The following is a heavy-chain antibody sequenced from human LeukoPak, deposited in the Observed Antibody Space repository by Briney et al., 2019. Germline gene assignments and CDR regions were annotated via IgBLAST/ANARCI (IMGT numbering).Heavy chain of an antibody. CDR3: ASGDNDPLFDY. Sequence: ASVKVSCKASGYTFTNNYLHWVRQAPGQGLEWMGMIYPRDGSTSYAQNFQGRVTVTRDTSTTTVHMELRGLRSEDTAVYYCASGDNDPLFDYWGQGTLVTVPS. J-gene: IGHJ4*02. CDR1: GYTFTNNY. CDR2: IYPRDGST. D-gene: IGHD1-1*01. V-gene: IGHV1-46*01.